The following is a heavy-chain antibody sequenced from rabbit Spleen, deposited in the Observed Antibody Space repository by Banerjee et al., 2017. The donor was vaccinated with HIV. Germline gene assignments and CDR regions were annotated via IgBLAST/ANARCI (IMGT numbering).Heavy chain of an antibody. CDR2: IYADRSGST. D-gene: IGHD4-1*01. CDR1: GFSFSSSYY. CDR3: ARAIVPWLGLTRLDL. J-gene: IGHJ3*01. V-gene: IGHV1S40*01. Sequence: QSLEESGGDLVKPEGSLTLTCTASGFSFSSSYYMCWVRQAPGKGLECIAYIYADRSGSTYYANWAKGRFTISRTSSTTVTLEMTSLTAADTATYFCARAIVPWLGLTRLDLWGPGTLVTVS.